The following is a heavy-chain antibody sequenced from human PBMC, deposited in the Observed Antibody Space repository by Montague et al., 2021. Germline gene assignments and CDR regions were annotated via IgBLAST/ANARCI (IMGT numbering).Heavy chain of an antibody. D-gene: IGHD6-13*01. CDR3: ARNLASAAPGAFDI. CDR1: GFSFSSYW. J-gene: IGHJ3*02. CDR2: ITLDGSST. Sequence: SPRLSCAASGFSFSSYWMHWVRQAPGKGLLWVSRITLDGSSTTFADSVKGRFTTSRDNAKATLYLQMNSLRVEDTAVYYCARNLASAAPGAFDIWGQGTMVTVSS. V-gene: IGHV3-74*01.